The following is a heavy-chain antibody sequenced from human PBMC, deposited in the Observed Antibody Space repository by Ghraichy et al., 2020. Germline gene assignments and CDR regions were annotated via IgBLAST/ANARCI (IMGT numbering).Heavy chain of an antibody. V-gene: IGHV1-18*01. D-gene: IGHD6-13*01. CDR2: ISAYNGNT. Sequence: ASVKVSCKASGYTFTSYGISWVRQAPGQGLEWMGWISAYNGNTNYAQKLQGRVTMTTDTSTSTAYMELRSLRSDDTAVYYCARGQAAAGTRGRFDPWGQGTLVTVSS. J-gene: IGHJ5*02. CDR1: GYTFTSYG. CDR3: ARGQAAAGTRGRFDP.